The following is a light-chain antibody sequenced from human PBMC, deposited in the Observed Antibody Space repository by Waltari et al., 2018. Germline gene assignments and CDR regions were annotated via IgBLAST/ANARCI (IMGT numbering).Light chain of an antibody. CDR3: QQYGSSPPT. Sequence: EIVLTQSPGTLSLSPGERATLSCRARQSVSSSNLAWYQQKPGQAPRLLLDGASSRAAAIPDRFSGSGSGTDFTLTISRLGPEDFAVYYWQQYGSSPPTFGQGTKLESK. CDR2: GAS. V-gene: IGKV3-20*01. CDR1: QSVSSSN. J-gene: IGKJ2*01.